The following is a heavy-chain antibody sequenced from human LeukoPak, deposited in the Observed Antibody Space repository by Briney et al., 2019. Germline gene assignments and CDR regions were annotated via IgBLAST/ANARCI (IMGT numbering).Heavy chain of an antibody. J-gene: IGHJ4*02. CDR2: LSGSGNSR. CDR3: ARDVNGGY. D-gene: IGHD2-8*01. CDR1: GFTYSSYA. V-gene: IGHV3-23*01. Sequence: GGSLRLSCAASGFTYSSYAMTWVRQSPGKGLEWVSTLSGSGNSRYYADSVQGRFTISRDNFKNTLYLQMNSLRVEDTAVYCCARDVNGGYWGQGTLVTVSS.